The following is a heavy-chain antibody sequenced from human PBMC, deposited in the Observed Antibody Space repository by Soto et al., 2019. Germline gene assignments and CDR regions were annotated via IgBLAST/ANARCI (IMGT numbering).Heavy chain of an antibody. D-gene: IGHD3-22*01. V-gene: IGHV3-23*01. CDR2: ISGSGGST. CDR3: SKLISGGGQYYYDSSGYYYFDY. J-gene: IGHJ4*02. CDR1: GFTFSSYA. Sequence: GGSLRLSCAASGFTFSSYAMSWVRQAPGKGLEWVSAISGSGGSTYYADSVKGRFTISRDNSKNTLYLQMNSLRAEDTAVYYCSKLISGGGQYYYDSSGYYYFDYWGQRTLVTVSS.